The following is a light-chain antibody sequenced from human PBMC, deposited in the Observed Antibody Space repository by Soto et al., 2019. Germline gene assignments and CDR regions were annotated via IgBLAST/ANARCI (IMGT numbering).Light chain of an antibody. J-gene: IGLJ2*01. CDR3: SAWDDSLSTLV. CDR1: TSNIGGNY. V-gene: IGLV1-47*01. CDR2: RNN. Sequence: QSVLTQPPSASGSPGQRVTMSCSGSTSNIGGNYVYWYQQLPGTAPKLLIFRNNQRPSGVPDRFSGSKSATSASLAITGLRSEDEAEYICSAWDDSLSTLVFGGGTKVTVL.